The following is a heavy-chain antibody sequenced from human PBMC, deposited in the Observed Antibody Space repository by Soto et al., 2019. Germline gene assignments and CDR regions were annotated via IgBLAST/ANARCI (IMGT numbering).Heavy chain of an antibody. CDR3: ASRHSGGFFRFFDS. Sequence: SVKVSCKASGGGLSTNPISWVRQAPGQGLEWMGGTGSGTGPGNHAQKFQGRLTVTADKSTSTVYMELTNLSSEDTAVYYCASRHSGGFFRFFDSWGQGTMVTVSS. J-gene: IGHJ4*02. CDR2: TGSGTGPG. D-gene: IGHD2-15*01. CDR1: GGGLSTNP. V-gene: IGHV1-69*06.